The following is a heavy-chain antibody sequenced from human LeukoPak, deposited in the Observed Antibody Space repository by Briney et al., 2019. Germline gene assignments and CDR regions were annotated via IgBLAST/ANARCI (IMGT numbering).Heavy chain of an antibody. Sequence: ASVKVSCKVSGYTFTGYYMHWVRQAPGQGLEGMGRNDPNGGGTHYAQKFQGRVTMARDTSISTSYMELTELRSDDTAVYYCAHGGGSYGDVWGQGTMVTVSS. CDR1: GYTFTGYY. CDR2: NDPNGGGT. D-gene: IGHD1-26*01. CDR3: AHGGGSYGDV. V-gene: IGHV1-2*06. J-gene: IGHJ3*01.